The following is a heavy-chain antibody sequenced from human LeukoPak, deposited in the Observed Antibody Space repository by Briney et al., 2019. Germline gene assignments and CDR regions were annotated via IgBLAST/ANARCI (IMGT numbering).Heavy chain of an antibody. CDR2: IYYSGST. D-gene: IGHD6-19*01. J-gene: IGHJ4*02. Sequence: PSETLSLTCTVSGGSISSYYWSWIRQPPGKGLEWIGYIYYSGSTNYNPSLKSRVTISVDTSKNQFSLKLSSVTAADTAVYYCARGFGSGWYYFDYWGQGTLVTVSS. CDR3: ARGFGSGWYYFDY. CDR1: GGSISSYY. V-gene: IGHV4-59*01.